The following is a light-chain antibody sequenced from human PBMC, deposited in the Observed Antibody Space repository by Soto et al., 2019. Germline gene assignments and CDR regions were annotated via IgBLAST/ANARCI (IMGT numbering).Light chain of an antibody. V-gene: IGKV3-11*01. CDR2: DAS. CDR1: QSISSS. J-gene: IGKJ1*01. CDR3: QQRSEWPRT. Sequence: EIVLTQSPATQSLSPGERATLSCRASQSISSSLAWYQQKPGQAPRLLIYDASSRATGFPARFSGSGSGTDFTLTIGSLEPEDFAVYYCQQRSEWPRTFGQGTKVDIK.